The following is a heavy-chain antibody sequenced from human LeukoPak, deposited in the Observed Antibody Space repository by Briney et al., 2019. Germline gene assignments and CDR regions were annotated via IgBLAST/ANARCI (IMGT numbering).Heavy chain of an antibody. CDR1: GGSISSSNW. D-gene: IGHD3-10*01. J-gene: IGHJ5*02. Sequence: SETLSLTCAVSGGSISSSNWWSWVRQPPGKGLEWIGEIYHSGSTNYNPSLKSRVTISVDTSKNQFSLKLSSVTAADTAVYYCARQGTQGLLWFGELFPPSLQNWFDPWGQGTLVTVSS. CDR2: IYHSGST. V-gene: IGHV4-4*02. CDR3: ARQGTQGLLWFGELFPPSLQNWFDP.